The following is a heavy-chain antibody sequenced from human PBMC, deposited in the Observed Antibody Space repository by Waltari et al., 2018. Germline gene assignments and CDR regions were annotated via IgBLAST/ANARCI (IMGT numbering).Heavy chain of an antibody. CDR1: GLSCSNYW. D-gene: IGHD6-13*01. CDR3: TRGGRDSSWYWRD. V-gene: IGHV3-7*01. Sequence: EVQLVESGGGLAQPGGSMRLSCAASGLSCSNYWMTWVRQASGKGPEWVDNIKQDGSEKYYMDSVKGRFTISRDNAKNSLYLQMNNLRVEDTAVYYCTRGGRDSSWYWRDWGQGTLVTVSS. CDR2: IKQDGSEK. J-gene: IGHJ4*02.